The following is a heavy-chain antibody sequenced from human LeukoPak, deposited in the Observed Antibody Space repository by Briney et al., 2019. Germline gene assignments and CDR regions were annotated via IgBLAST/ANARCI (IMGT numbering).Heavy chain of an antibody. V-gene: IGHV3-33*06. J-gene: IGHJ6*03. Sequence: PGRSLRLSCAASGFTFSSYGLHWVRQAPGKGLEWVAVMWSDGINENYADSVKGRFTISRDNSKNTVDLQMNSLRVEDTAVYYCAKDYPPEGPNIVVVPGAVYYYMDVWGKGTTVTVSS. CDR2: MWSDGINE. CDR3: AKDYPPEGPNIVVVPGAVYYYMDV. CDR1: GFTFSSYG. D-gene: IGHD2-2*01.